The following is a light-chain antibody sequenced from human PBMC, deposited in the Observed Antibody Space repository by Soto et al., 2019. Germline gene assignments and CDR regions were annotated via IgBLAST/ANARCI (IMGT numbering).Light chain of an antibody. CDR3: TSYASSVNYV. J-gene: IGLJ1*01. V-gene: IGLV2-14*01. Sequence: QSALTQPASVSGSPGQSITISCTGTGDDVGAFNYVSWYQQHPGKAPKLMIFEVSRRPSGVSNRFSGSKSGNTASLTISGLQAEDEADYYCTSYASSVNYVFGTGTKLTV. CDR2: EVS. CDR1: GDDVGAFNY.